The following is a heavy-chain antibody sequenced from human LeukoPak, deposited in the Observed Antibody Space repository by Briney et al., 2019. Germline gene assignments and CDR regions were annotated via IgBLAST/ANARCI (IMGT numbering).Heavy chain of an antibody. CDR1: GFTFSNYG. V-gene: IGHV3-30*02. CDR2: ISFDGSQK. CDR3: AKDLIPWLVLLGGSYFDY. J-gene: IGHJ4*02. D-gene: IGHD6-19*01. Sequence: GGSLRLSCAASGFTFSNYGMHWVRQAPGKGLEWVALISFDGSQKYYADSVKGRFTISRDNSKSTVYLQMNSLRVEDAAVYYCAKDLIPWLVLLGGSYFDYWGQGTLVTVSS.